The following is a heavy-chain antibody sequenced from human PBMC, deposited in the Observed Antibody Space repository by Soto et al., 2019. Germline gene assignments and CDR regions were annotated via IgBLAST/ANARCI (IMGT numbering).Heavy chain of an antibody. J-gene: IGHJ6*02. Sequence: GGSLRLSCAASGFTFSSYWMHWVRQAPGKGLVWVSRINSDGSSTSYADSVKGRFTISRDNVKNSLYLQMNSLRAEDTAVSYCARVPRNFYYNGMDVWGQGTTVTV. V-gene: IGHV3-74*01. CDR3: ARVPRNFYYNGMDV. CDR1: GFTFSSYW. CDR2: INSDGSST.